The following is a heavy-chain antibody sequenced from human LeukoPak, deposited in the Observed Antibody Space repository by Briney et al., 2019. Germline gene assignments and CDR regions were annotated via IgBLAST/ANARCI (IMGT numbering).Heavy chain of an antibody. CDR1: GFTFSSYG. D-gene: IGHD3-22*01. CDR3: AKVAYYYDSSGPNPYFDY. V-gene: IGHV3-30*18. J-gene: IGHJ4*02. CDR2: ISYDGSNK. Sequence: GGSLRLSCAASGFTFSSYGMHWVRQAPGKGLEWVAVISYDGSNKYYADSVKGRFTISRDNSKNTLYLQMNSLRAEDTAVYYCAKVAYYYDSSGPNPYFDYWGQGTLVTVSS.